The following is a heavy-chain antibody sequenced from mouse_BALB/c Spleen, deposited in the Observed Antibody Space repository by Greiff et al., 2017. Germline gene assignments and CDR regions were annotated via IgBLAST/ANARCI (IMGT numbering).Heavy chain of an antibody. V-gene: IGHV1-7*01. CDR3: APYYGNSPFAY. D-gene: IGHD2-10*01. CDR2: INPSTGYT. Sequence: QVQLKESGADLAKPGASVKMSCKASGYTFTSYWMHWVKQRPGQGLEWIGYINPSTGYTEYNQKFKDKATLTADKSSSTAYMQLSSLTSEDSAVYYCAPYYGNSPFAYWGQGTLVTVSA. J-gene: IGHJ3*01. CDR1: GYTFTSYW.